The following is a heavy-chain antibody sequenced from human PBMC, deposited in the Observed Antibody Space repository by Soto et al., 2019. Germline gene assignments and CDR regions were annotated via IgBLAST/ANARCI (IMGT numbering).Heavy chain of an antibody. Sequence: EVQLLESGGSLVQPGGSLRLSCAGSGSTFTSYALAWVRQAPGKGLEWVSSIGNYGGDISYADSVKGRFTVSRDNSKNTLYLQMDSLRAEDTAIYYCAKKYLGDYPFDNWGQGTLVTVSS. CDR3: AKKYLGDYPFDN. V-gene: IGHV3-23*01. CDR2: IGNYGGDI. CDR1: GSTFTSYA. J-gene: IGHJ4*02. D-gene: IGHD3-16*01.